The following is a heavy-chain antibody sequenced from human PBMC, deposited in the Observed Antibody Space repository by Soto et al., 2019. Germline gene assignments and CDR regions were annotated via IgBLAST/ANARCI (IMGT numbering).Heavy chain of an antibody. CDR1: GYSFTSYW. D-gene: IGHD6-6*01. CDR2: IYPGDSDT. J-gene: IGHJ4*02. Sequence: GGSLKISCKGSGYSFTSYWIGWVRQMPGKGLEWMGIIYPGDSDTRYSASLQGQVTISADKSISTAYLQWSSLKASDTAMYYCARASSSSSVGVDYWGQGTLVTVSS. CDR3: ARASSSSSVGVDY. V-gene: IGHV5-51*01.